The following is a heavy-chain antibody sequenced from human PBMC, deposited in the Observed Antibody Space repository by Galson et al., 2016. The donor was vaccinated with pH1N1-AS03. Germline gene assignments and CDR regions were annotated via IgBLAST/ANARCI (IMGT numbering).Heavy chain of an antibody. CDR1: GDSITSSNNY. V-gene: IGHV4-39*01. CDR3: ARRRAAGGLFPYSWFDP. J-gene: IGHJ5*02. Sequence: SETLSLTCTVSGDSITSSNNYWAWVRQPPGKGLEWIGTVYYTGTTNHNPSLKRRVTVSVDTSTNQFSLRLTSVTAADTATYYCARRRAAGGLFPYSWFDPWGPGTLVIVSS. D-gene: IGHD2-15*01. CDR2: VYYTGTT.